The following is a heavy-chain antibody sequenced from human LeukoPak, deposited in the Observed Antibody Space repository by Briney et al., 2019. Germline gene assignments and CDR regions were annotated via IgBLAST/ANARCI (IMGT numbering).Heavy chain of an antibody. D-gene: IGHD2-2*02. CDR1: GGSFSGYY. CDR2: INHSGST. J-gene: IGHJ5*02. V-gene: IGHV4-34*01. Sequence: SETLSLTCAVYGGSFSGYYWSWIRQPPGKGLEWIGEINHSGSTNYNPSLKSRVTISVDTSKNQFSLKLSSVTAADTAVYYCARGFKGIVVVPAAIPAHNWFDPRGQGTLVTVSS. CDR3: ARGFKGIVVVPAAIPAHNWFDP.